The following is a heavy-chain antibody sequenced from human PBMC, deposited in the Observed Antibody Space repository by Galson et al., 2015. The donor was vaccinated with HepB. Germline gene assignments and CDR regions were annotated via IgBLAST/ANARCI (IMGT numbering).Heavy chain of an antibody. CDR3: ARDKVVAAPIHYYYYGMDV. J-gene: IGHJ6*02. Sequence: SVKVSCKASGGTFSRYAISWVRQAPGQGLEWMGGIIPIFGTANYAQKFQGRVTITADKSTSTAYMELSSLRSEDTAVYYCARDKVVAAPIHYYYYGMDVWGQGTTVTVSS. CDR2: IIPIFGTA. V-gene: IGHV1-69*06. D-gene: IGHD2-15*01. CDR1: GGTFSRYA.